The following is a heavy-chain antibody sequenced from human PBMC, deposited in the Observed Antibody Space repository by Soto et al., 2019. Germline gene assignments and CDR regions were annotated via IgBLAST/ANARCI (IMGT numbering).Heavy chain of an antibody. Sequence: GGSLRLSCAAPGFTFSSYSVNWVRQAPGKGLEWVSSISSSSSYIYYADSVKGRFTISRDNAKNSLYLQMNSLRAEDTAVYFCARDPTAAFDPWGQGTLVTVSS. CDR3: ARDPTAAFDP. V-gene: IGHV3-21*01. CDR2: ISSSSSYI. CDR1: GFTFSSYS. J-gene: IGHJ5*02.